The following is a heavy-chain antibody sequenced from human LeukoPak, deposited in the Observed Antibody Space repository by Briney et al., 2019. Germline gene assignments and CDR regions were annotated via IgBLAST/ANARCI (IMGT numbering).Heavy chain of an antibody. CDR1: GGSISSGGYY. V-gene: IGHV4-31*03. J-gene: IGHJ1*01. Sequence: PSETLSLTCTVSGGSISSGGYYWSWIRQHPGKGLEWIGYIYYSGSTYYNPSLKSRVTISVDTSKNQFSLKLSSVTAADTAVYYCARGTSPHDILTGSDAEYFQHWGQGTLVTVSS. D-gene: IGHD3-9*01. CDR3: ARGTSPHDILTGSDAEYFQH. CDR2: IYYSGST.